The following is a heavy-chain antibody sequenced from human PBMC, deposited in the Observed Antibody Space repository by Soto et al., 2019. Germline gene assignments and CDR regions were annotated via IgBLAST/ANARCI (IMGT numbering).Heavy chain of an antibody. Sequence: QVQLVQSGAEVKKPGSSVKVSYKASGGTFSSYAISWVRQAPGQGLEWMGGIIPIFGTANYARKFQGRVTITADESTSTAYMELSSLRSEDTAVYYCARRHKIRFWFDPWGQGTLVTVSS. CDR2: IIPIFGTA. V-gene: IGHV1-69*01. CDR3: ARRHKIRFWFDP. D-gene: IGHD3-16*01. CDR1: GGTFSSYA. J-gene: IGHJ5*02.